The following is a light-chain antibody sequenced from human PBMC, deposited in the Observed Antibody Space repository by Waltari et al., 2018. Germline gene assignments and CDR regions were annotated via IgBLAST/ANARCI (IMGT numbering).Light chain of an antibody. CDR2: WAS. CDR1: QNILYNTNNKNY. CDR3: QQFFGTPWT. V-gene: IGKV4-1*01. Sequence: DIVLTQSPDSLPVSLRERATINCKPFQNILYNTNNKNYLAWYLQKPGQPPQLLIYWASTRQFEGPERFSGSGSGTDFTLTISSLQAEDVAVYYCQQFFGTPWTFGQGTKVEIK. J-gene: IGKJ1*01.